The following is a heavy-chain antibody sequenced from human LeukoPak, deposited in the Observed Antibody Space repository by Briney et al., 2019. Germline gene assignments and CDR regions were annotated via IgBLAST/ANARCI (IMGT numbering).Heavy chain of an antibody. Sequence: SETLSLTCTVSGGSISSYYWSWIRQPPGKGLERIGYIYYSGSTNYNPSLKCRVTISVDTSKNQFSLKLSSVTAADTAVYYCARRAPWYFDLWGRGTLVTVSS. CDR2: IYYSGST. CDR1: GGSISSYY. CDR3: ARRAPWYFDL. V-gene: IGHV4-59*08. J-gene: IGHJ2*01.